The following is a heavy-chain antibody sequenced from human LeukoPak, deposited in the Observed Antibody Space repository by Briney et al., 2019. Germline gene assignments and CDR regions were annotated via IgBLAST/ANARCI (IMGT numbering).Heavy chain of an antibody. J-gene: IGHJ4*02. D-gene: IGHD3-3*01. CDR1: GFTFSSYA. CDR2: ISGSGDNT. V-gene: IGHV3-23*01. CDR3: AKDPYDFWSGYAYAPLFDY. Sequence: GGSLRLSCAASGFTFSSYAMSWVRQVPGKGLEWVSVISGSGDNTYYADSVKGRFTISRDNSKNTLYLQMNSPRAEDTAVYYCAKDPYDFWSGYAYAPLFDYWGQGTLVTVSS.